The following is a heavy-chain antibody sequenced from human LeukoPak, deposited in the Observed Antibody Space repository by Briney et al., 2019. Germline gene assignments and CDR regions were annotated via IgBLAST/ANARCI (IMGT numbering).Heavy chain of an antibody. Sequence: SQTLSLTCTVSGGSISSGDYSWSWIRQPPGKGLEWIGYIYYSGSTYYNPSLKSRVTISVDTSKNQFSLKLSSVTAADTAVYYCARDFGPQHTRDSSGWYFPYYYYGMDVWGQGTTVTVSS. J-gene: IGHJ6*02. CDR3: ARDFGPQHTRDSSGWYFPYYYYGMDV. D-gene: IGHD6-19*01. CDR2: IYYSGST. CDR1: GGSISSGDYS. V-gene: IGHV4-30-4*01.